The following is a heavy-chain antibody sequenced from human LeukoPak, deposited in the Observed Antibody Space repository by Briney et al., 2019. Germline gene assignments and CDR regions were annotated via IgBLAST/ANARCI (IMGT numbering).Heavy chain of an antibody. D-gene: IGHD3-22*01. V-gene: IGHV1-18*01. J-gene: IGHJ3*01. Sequence: GASVKVSCKASGYTFTSYGISWVRQAPGQGLEWMGWISAYNGNTNYAQKFQGRVTVTTDTSTSTAYMELRNLRSDDTAVYYCARVLSYDSPALGAFDFWGQGTMVTVSS. CDR1: GYTFTSYG. CDR2: ISAYNGNT. CDR3: ARVLSYDSPALGAFDF.